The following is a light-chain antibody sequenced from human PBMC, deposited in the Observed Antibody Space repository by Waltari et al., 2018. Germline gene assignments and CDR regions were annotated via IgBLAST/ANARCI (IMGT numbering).Light chain of an antibody. CDR2: GAS. CDR1: QSVSSY. CDR3: QKYISSPYS. J-gene: IGKJ2*03. V-gene: IGKV3-20*01. Sequence: VILTQSPATLSLSPGERATLSCRASQSVSSYLAWYQQKPGQAPRLLIYGASSRATGIPDRFSGSGSGTEFTLTISSLEPEDFAMYYCQKYISSPYSFGQGTKVEIK.